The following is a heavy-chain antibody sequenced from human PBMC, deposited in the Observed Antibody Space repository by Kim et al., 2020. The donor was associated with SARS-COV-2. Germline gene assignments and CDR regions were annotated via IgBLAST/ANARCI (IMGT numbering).Heavy chain of an antibody. D-gene: IGHD3-22*01. CDR2: ISSSSSYI. CDR1: GFTFSSYS. V-gene: IGHV3-21*01. Sequence: GGSLRLSCAASGFTFSSYSMNWVRQAPGKGLEWVSSISSSSSYIYYADSVKGRFTISRDNAKNSLYLQMNSLRAEDTAVYYCARESPDYYDGFDYWGQGTLVTVSS. J-gene: IGHJ4*02. CDR3: ARESPDYYDGFDY.